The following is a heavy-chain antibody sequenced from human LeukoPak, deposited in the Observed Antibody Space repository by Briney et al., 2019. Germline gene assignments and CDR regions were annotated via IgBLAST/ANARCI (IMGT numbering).Heavy chain of an antibody. D-gene: IGHD3-3*01. CDR2: IRYDGSNK. V-gene: IGHV3-30*02. J-gene: IGHJ4*02. CDR3: AKDVLRFLEWLFAFDY. CDR1: GFTFSSYG. Sequence: PGGSLRLSSAASGFTFSSYGMHWVRQAPGKGLEWVAFIRYDGSNKYYADSVKGRFTISRDNSKNTLYLQMNSLRAEDTAVYYCAKDVLRFLEWLFAFDYWGQGTLVTVSS.